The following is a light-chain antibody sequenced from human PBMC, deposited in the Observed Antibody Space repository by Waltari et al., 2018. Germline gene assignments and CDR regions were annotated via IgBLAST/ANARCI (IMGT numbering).Light chain of an antibody. CDR3: HHYHNWPMT. V-gene: IGKV3-15*01. CDR2: HAS. CDR1: QNIGTH. Sequence: EIVMTQSPDTLTVSPGESATLLCRASQNIGTHAAWYQQKPGQTPRLLIYHASIRATDIPARFSGRGSGTEFTLTISSLQSEDFAVYYCHHYHNWPMTFGQGTRLEIK. J-gene: IGKJ5*01.